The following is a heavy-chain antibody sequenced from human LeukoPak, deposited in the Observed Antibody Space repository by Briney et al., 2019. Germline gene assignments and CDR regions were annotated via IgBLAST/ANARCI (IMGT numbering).Heavy chain of an antibody. CDR1: GLTFSGYW. CDR3: ARGGAARPDY. CDR2: INSDGSTT. J-gene: IGHJ4*02. V-gene: IGHV3-74*01. D-gene: IGHD6-6*01. Sequence: GGSLRLSCAASGLTFSGYWMHWVRQAPGKGLVWVSRINSDGSTTTYADSVKGRFTISRDNAKKTLYLQMNSLRVEDTAVYYCARGGAARPDYWGQGTLVTVSS.